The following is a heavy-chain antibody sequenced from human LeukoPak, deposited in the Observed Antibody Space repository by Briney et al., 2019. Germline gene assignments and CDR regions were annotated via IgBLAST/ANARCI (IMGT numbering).Heavy chain of an antibody. Sequence: GASVKVSCKASGYTFTSYGISWVRQAPGQGLEWIGWISGYNGNTNYAQKLQGRVTMTTDKSTNTAYMELRSLRSDDTAVYYCERDGVGWLQQGDAFDIWGQGTMVTVSS. CDR3: ERDGVGWLQQGDAFDI. D-gene: IGHD5-24*01. CDR2: ISGYNGNT. V-gene: IGHV1-18*01. J-gene: IGHJ3*02. CDR1: GYTFTSYG.